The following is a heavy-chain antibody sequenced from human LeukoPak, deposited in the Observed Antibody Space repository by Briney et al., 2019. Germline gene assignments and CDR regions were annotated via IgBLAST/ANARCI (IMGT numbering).Heavy chain of an antibody. CDR2: IRYDGCNT. Sequence: GGSLRLSCAASGFIFSNYAMQWVRQARGMGRAVVAFIRYDGCNTYYADSVKGRFTIYGDNSKNTIYLKMNSLNAEDTAVYYWAKDEVVPGYYYTDVWGKGTTVTISS. CDR1: GFIFSNYA. D-gene: IGHD3-22*01. CDR3: AKDEVVPGYYYTDV. J-gene: IGHJ6*03. V-gene: IGHV3-30*02.